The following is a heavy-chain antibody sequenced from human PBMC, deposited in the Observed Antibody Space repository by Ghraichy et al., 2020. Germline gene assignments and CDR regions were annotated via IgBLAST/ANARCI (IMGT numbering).Heavy chain of an antibody. Sequence: GSLSLTCTVSGGSISSYYWSWIRQPPGKGLEWIGYIYYSGSTNYNPSLKSRVTISVDTSKNQFSLKLSSVTAADTAVYYCASYFEGMDVWGQGTTGTVSS. D-gene: IGHD2/OR15-2a*01. CDR2: IYYSGST. CDR3: ASYFEGMDV. CDR1: GGSISSYY. J-gene: IGHJ6*02. V-gene: IGHV4-59*08.